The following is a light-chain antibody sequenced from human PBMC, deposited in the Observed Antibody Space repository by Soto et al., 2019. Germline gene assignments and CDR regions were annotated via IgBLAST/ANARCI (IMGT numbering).Light chain of an antibody. Sequence: DIQLTQSPSFLSASVGDRVTITCRASQDISTHLAWYQQKPGKAPKFLITAASTSQSEVPSRFSGSGSGTEFTLTISSLQPEDFATYYCQHLNTYPLTFGGGTKVEIK. V-gene: IGKV1-9*01. J-gene: IGKJ4*01. CDR2: AAS. CDR1: QDISTH. CDR3: QHLNTYPLT.